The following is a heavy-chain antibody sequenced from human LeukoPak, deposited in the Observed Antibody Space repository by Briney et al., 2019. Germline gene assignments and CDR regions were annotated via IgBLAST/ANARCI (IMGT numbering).Heavy chain of an antibody. J-gene: IGHJ4*02. CDR3: ATSKSAAADDY. CDR1: GYTLTHYG. Sequence: APVKGSCKASGYTLTHYGISWVRQAPGQRLEWMGWISAYNGNTNYAQKLQGRVTMTTDTSASTAYMELRSLRSDDTAVYYCATSKSAAADDYWGQGTLVTVSS. CDR2: ISAYNGNT. V-gene: IGHV1-18*01. D-gene: IGHD6-13*01.